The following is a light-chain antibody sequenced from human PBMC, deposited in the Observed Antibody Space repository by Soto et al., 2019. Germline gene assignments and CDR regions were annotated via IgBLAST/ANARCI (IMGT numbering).Light chain of an antibody. J-gene: IGKJ1*01. V-gene: IGKV3-20*01. Sequence: EIVLTQSPGTLSLSPGERATLSCRASQSVSRNNLAWLQQKPGQPPRLLIFDTSSRATGIPDRFSGSGSGTDFTLTISRLEPEDFAIYYCQQYGTLVWTFGQGTKVDIK. CDR1: QSVSRNN. CDR2: DTS. CDR3: QQYGTLVWT.